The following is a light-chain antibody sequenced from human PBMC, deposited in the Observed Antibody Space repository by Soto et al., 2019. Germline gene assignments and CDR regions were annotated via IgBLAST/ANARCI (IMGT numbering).Light chain of an antibody. V-gene: IGKV3-20*01. CDR3: QQYGSSPRT. J-gene: IGKJ1*01. CDR2: GAS. Sequence: EIVLTQSPGTLSLSPGERATLSCRASQSVSSSYLAWYQQKPGQAPRLLIYGASSRATGIPDMFSGSGSGTDFTLTSSRLEPEDFAVYYCQQYGSSPRTFGQGTKVEIK. CDR1: QSVSSSY.